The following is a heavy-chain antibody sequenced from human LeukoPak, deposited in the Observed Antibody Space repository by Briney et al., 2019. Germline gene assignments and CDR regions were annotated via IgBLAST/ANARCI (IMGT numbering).Heavy chain of an antibody. J-gene: IGHJ4*02. CDR2: VRYDGSHS. Sequence: PGGSLRLSCAASGFTFSSYGIHWVRQAPGKGLEWVAFVRYDGSHSYYADSVKGRFSISRDNPKNTVFLHMNSLRAEDTAIYYCAKEGSSGPTSHDYWGQGTLVTVSS. CDR3: AKEGSSGPTSHDY. D-gene: IGHD6-19*01. V-gene: IGHV3-30*02. CDR1: GFTFSSYG.